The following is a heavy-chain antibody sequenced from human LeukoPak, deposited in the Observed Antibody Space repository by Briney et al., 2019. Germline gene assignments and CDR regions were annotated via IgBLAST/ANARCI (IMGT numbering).Heavy chain of an antibody. D-gene: IGHD6-13*01. CDR2: ISRSGSST. CDR1: GFTFSSYA. J-gene: IGHJ3*02. Sequence: GGSRRLSCAASGFTFSSYAMSWVRQAPGKGLEWVSVISRSGSSTNHADSVKSRFTISRYNSKNTLYLQINSLRAEDTAVYYFSKDRGSSPGVYAFDIWGQGTMVTVSS. CDR3: SKDRGSSPGVYAFDI. V-gene: IGHV3-23*01.